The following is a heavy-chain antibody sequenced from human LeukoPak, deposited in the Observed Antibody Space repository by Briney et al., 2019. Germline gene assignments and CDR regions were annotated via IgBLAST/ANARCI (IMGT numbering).Heavy chain of an antibody. J-gene: IGHJ1*01. V-gene: IGHV4-34*01. CDR3: ARVRGAVAPNGDGYFQH. Sequence: SETLSLTCAVYGGSFSGYYWSWIRQPPGKGLEWIGEINHSGSANYNPSLKSRVTISVDTSKNQFSLKLSSVTAADTAVYYCARVRGAVAPNGDGYFQHWGQGTLVTVSS. D-gene: IGHD6-19*01. CDR2: INHSGSA. CDR1: GGSFSGYY.